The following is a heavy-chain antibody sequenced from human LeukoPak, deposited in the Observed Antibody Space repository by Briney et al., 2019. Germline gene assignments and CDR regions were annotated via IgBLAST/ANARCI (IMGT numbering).Heavy chain of an antibody. J-gene: IGHJ5*02. CDR1: GYTFTSYY. Sequence: ASVKDSCKASGYTFTSYYMHWVRQAPGQGLEWMGIINPSGGSTSYAHKFQGRVTMTRDMSTSTVYIELSSLRSEDTAVYYCARAKAAAGNRPWARGYNWFDPWGQGTLVTVSS. D-gene: IGHD6-13*01. CDR2: INPSGGST. CDR3: ARAKAAAGNRPWARGYNWFDP. V-gene: IGHV1-46*01.